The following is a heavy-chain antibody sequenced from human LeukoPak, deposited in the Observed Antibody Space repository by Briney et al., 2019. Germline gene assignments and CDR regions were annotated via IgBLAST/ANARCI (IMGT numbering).Heavy chain of an antibody. V-gene: IGHV4-59*01. CDR3: ARAGYDFWSTGPFDY. J-gene: IGHJ4*02. CDR2: IYYSGST. D-gene: IGHD3-3*01. Sequence: SETLSLSCTVSGSSISSYYWSWIRQPPGKGLEWIGYIYYSGSTNYNPSLKSRVTISVDTSKNQFSLKLSSVTAADTAVYYCARAGYDFWSTGPFDYWGQGTLVTVSS. CDR1: GSSISSYY.